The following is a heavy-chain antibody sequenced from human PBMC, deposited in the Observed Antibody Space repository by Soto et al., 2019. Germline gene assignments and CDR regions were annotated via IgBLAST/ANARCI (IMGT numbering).Heavy chain of an antibody. V-gene: IGHV3-23*01. Sequence: GGSLRLSCAASGFTFSSYAMSWVRQAPGKGLEWVSAISGSGGSTYYADSVKGRFTISRDNSKNTLYLQMNSLRAEDTAVYYCAKDHRGSGSYYYDYWGQGTLVTVSS. D-gene: IGHD3-10*01. J-gene: IGHJ4*02. CDR3: AKDHRGSGSYYYDY. CDR1: GFTFSSYA. CDR2: ISGSGGST.